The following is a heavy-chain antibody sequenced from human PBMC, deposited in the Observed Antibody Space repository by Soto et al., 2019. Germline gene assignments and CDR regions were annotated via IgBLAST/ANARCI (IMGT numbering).Heavy chain of an antibody. Sequence: QVQLVESGGGVVQPGRSLRLSCAASGFTFSSYGMHWVRQAPGKGLEWVAVIWYDGSNKYYADSVKGRFTISRDNSKNRLYLQMNSRRDEDTAVYYCARGGDYVWGSYRPDYWGQGTLVTVSS. CDR1: GFTFSSYG. CDR2: IWYDGSNK. J-gene: IGHJ4*02. V-gene: IGHV3-33*01. CDR3: ARGGDYVWGSYRPDY. D-gene: IGHD3-16*02.